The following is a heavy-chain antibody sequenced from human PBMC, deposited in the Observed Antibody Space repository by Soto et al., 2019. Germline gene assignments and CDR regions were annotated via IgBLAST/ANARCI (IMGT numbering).Heavy chain of an antibody. CDR3: ATPSKYYYGSGRPSAFYI. CDR2: MNPNSGNT. CDR1: GYTFTSYD. Sequence: ASVKVSCKASGYTFTSYDINWVRQATGQGLEWMGWMNPNSGNTGYAQKFQGRVTMTRNTSISTAYMELSSLRSEDTAVYYCATPSKYYYGSGRPSAFYIWGQGTMVTVSS. J-gene: IGHJ3*02. V-gene: IGHV1-8*01. D-gene: IGHD3-10*01.